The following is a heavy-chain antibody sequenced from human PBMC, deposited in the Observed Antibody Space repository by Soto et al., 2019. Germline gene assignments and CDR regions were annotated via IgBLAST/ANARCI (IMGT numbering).Heavy chain of an antibody. Sequence: TSETLSLTCTVSGGSISSYYWSWIRQPPGKGLEWIGYIYYSGSTNYNPSLKSRVTISVDTSKNQFSLKLSSVTAADTAVYYCASGRALLWFGELSDYYYYGMDVWGQGTAVTVSS. V-gene: IGHV4-59*08. D-gene: IGHD3-10*01. CDR2: IYYSGST. J-gene: IGHJ6*02. CDR1: GGSISSYY. CDR3: ASGRALLWFGELSDYYYYGMDV.